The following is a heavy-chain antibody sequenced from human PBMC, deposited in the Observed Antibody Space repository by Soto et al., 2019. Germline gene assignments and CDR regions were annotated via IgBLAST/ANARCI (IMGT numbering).Heavy chain of an antibody. CDR3: ARGQDYGDYSYAFDI. V-gene: IGHV3-53*01. CDR2: IYSGGST. J-gene: IGHJ3*02. D-gene: IGHD4-17*01. Sequence: PGGSLRLSCAASGFTVSSNYMSWVRQAPGKGLEWVSVIYSGGSTYYADSVKGRFTISRDNSKNTLYLQMNSLRAEDTAVYYCARGQDYGDYSYAFDIWGQGTTVTVSS. CDR1: GFTVSSNY.